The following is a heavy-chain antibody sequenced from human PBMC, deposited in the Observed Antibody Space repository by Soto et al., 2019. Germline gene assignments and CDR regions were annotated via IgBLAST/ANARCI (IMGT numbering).Heavy chain of an antibody. CDR3: ATAARSAPSG. V-gene: IGHV3-7*01. J-gene: IGHJ4*02. CDR2: IKEDGSET. CDR1: GFTFSRIW. Sequence: PGGSLRLSCAASGFTFSRIWMGWVRQTPGKGLEWVAIIKEDGSETYYMDSVEGRLTISRDNAENSLFLQMSNLRVEDTAVYYCATAARSAPSGWGQGTLVTVPQ. D-gene: IGHD6-6*01.